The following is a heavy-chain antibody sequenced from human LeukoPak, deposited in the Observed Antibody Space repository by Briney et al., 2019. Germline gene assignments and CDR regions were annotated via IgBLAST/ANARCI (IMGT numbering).Heavy chain of an antibody. D-gene: IGHD3-22*01. J-gene: IGHJ4*02. CDR2: IYHSGST. CDR3: ANYYYDSSGQFDY. V-gene: IGHV4-38-2*02. CDR1: GYSISSGYY. Sequence: SETLSLTCTVSGYSISSGYYWGWIRQPPGKGLAWIGNIYHSGSTYYNPSLKSRVTISVDTSKNQFSLKLSSVTAADTAVYYCANYYYDSSGQFDYWGQGTLVTVSS.